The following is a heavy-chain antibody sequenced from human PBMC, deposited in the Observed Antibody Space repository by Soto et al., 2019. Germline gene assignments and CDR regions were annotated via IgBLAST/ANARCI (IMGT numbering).Heavy chain of an antibody. V-gene: IGHV1-69*13. J-gene: IGHJ4*02. CDR1: GGTFSSYA. D-gene: IGHD3-22*01. CDR2: IIPIFGTA. CDR3: ARDSAYYYDSSGYYGIPYYFDY. Sequence: SVKVSCKASGGTFSSYAISWVRQAPGQGLEWMGGIIPIFGTANYAQKFQGRVTITADESTSTAYMELSSLRSEDTAVYYCARDSAYYYDSSGYYGIPYYFDYWGQGTLVTVSS.